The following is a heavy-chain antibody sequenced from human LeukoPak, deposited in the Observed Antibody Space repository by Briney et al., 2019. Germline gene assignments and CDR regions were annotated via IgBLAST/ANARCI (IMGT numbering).Heavy chain of an antibody. CDR2: ISYDGSIK. CDR1: GFTFYIYG. D-gene: IGHD4-17*01. J-gene: IGHJ4*02. V-gene: IGHV3-30*18. Sequence: GGSLRLSCGASGFTFYIYGMHWVRQAPGKGLEWVAFISYDGSIKDYADSVKGRFSISRDTSKKTLHLQMNSLRGDDTAVYYCAKNRGRGYGDYPYYFDSWGQGTLVTVSS. CDR3: AKNRGRGYGDYPYYFDS.